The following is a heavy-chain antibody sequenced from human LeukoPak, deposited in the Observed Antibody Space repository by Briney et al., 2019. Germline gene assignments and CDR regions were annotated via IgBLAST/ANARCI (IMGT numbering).Heavy chain of an antibody. CDR2: IIPIFGTA. CDR1: GGTFSSYA. J-gene: IGHJ6*03. CDR3: ARGFGPAAMNYYMDV. D-gene: IGHD2-2*01. V-gene: IGHV1-69*06. Sequence: GASVKVSCKASGGTFSSYAISWVRQAPGQGLEWMGGIIPIFGTANYAQKFQGRVTITADKSTSTAYMDLSSLRSDDTAVYYCARGFGPAAMNYYMDVWGKGTTVTISS.